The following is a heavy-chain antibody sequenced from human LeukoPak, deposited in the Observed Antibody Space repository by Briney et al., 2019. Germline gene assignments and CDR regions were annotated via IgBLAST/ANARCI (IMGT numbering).Heavy chain of an antibody. Sequence: ASVKVSCKASGYTFTSYGISWVRQAPGQGLEWMGGISAYNGNTNYAQKLQGRVTMTTDTSTSTAYMELRSLRSDDTAVYYCARDSGYYDSSGYYPYGMDVWGQGTTVTVSS. CDR3: ARDSGYYDSSGYYPYGMDV. V-gene: IGHV1-18*01. CDR2: ISAYNGNT. CDR1: GYTFTSYG. J-gene: IGHJ6*02. D-gene: IGHD3-22*01.